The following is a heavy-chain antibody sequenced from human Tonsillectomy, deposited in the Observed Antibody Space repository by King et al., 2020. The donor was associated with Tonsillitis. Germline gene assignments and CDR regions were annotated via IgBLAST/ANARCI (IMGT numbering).Heavy chain of an antibody. CDR1: GFDFRSYG. D-gene: IGHD6-19*01. V-gene: IGHV3-33*05. CDR2: ISFDASRE. CDR3: ARERLYSSDWGIDY. Sequence: VQLVESGGGVVQPGGSLRLSCASSGFDFRSYGMHWVRQAPGKGLEWVAVISFDASRENYADSVKGRFTIPRDNSKNTLYLQMNSLRAEDTAVYYCARERLYSSDWGIDYWGQGSLVTVSS. J-gene: IGHJ4*02.